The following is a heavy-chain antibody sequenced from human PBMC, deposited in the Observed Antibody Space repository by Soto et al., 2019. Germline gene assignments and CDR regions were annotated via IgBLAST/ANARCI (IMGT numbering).Heavy chain of an antibody. CDR2: IYYSVST. V-gene: IGHV4-31*03. J-gene: IGHJ4*02. CDR1: GGSIRTGGYY. CDR3: ARVRTAPSSHPTDFDY. D-gene: IGHD2-2*01. Sequence: TLSLPCTVSGGSIRTGGYYWSSIRQHPAKGLEWIGYIYYSVSTYYNPSLTSRVTISVDTSKNQFSLKLSSVTAAVTAVYYGARVRTAPSSHPTDFDYWGQGTLVTVSS.